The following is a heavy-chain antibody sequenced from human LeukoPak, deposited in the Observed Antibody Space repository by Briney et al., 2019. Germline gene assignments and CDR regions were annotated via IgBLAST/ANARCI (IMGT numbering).Heavy chain of an antibody. CDR1: GFTFNDYA. CDR2: LSGSGRNT. J-gene: IGHJ4*02. V-gene: IGHV3-23*01. CDR3: AKDGGGWYTSGWYYFDS. D-gene: IGHD6-19*01. Sequence: GGSLRLSCAASGFTFNDYAMSWVRQAPGEGLEWVSSLSGSGRNTYYADSVKGRFTISRDNSKNTLYLQMDSLRAEDTALYYCAKDGGGWYTSGWYYFDSWGQGILVTVSS.